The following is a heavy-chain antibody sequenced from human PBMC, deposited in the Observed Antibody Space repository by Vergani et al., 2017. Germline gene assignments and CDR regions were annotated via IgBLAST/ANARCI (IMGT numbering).Heavy chain of an antibody. CDR3: ARESPRADAFDI. J-gene: IGHJ3*02. Sequence: QVQLQESGPGLVKPSETLSLTCAVSGYSISSGYYWGWIRQPPGKGLEWIGSIYHSGSTYYNPSLKSRVTISVDTSKNQFSLKLSSVTAADTAVYYCARESPRADAFDIWGQGTMVTVSS. CDR2: IYHSGST. V-gene: IGHV4-38-2*02. CDR1: GYSISSGYY.